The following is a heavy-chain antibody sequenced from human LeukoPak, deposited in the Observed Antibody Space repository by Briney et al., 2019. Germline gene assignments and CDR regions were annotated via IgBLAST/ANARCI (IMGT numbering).Heavy chain of an antibody. CDR2: ISGSGGST. CDR1: GFTFSSYA. D-gene: IGHD2-15*01. V-gene: IGHV3-23*01. Sequence: GGSLRLSCAASGFTFSSYAMSWVRQAPGKGLEWVSAISGSGGSTYYADSVKGRFTISRDNSKNTLYLQMNSLRAEDTAVYYCAKKLIVLVVAATSTGCDYWGQGTLVTVSS. CDR3: AKKLIVLVVAATSTGCDY. J-gene: IGHJ4*02.